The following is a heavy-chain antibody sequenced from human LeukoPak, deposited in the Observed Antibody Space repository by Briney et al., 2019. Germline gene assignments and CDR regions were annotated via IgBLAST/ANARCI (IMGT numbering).Heavy chain of an antibody. CDR2: IKQDGSEK. V-gene: IGHV3-7*01. CDR3: ARPVNRLFLF. J-gene: IGHJ4*02. CDR1: GFSVSGYW. D-gene: IGHD2-21*01. Sequence: GGSLRLSCAVSGFSVSGYWMTWVRQAPGKGLEWVANIKQDGSEKNYVDSVKGRFTISRDNAKNSLYLQMNNLRAEDTAVYFCARPVNRLFLFWGPGTLVTVSS.